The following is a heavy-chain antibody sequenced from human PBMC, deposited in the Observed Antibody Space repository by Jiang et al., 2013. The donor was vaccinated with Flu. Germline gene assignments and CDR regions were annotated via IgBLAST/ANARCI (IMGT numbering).Heavy chain of an antibody. Sequence: LVQPGRSLRLSCAASGFTFDDYAMHWVRQAPGKGLEWVSGISWNSGSIGYADSVKGRFTISRDNAKNSLYLQMNSLRAEDTALYYCAKDFRNYYYYGMDVWGQGTTVTVSS. CDR3: AKDFRNYYYYGMDV. CDR1: GFTFDDYA. V-gene: IGHV3-9*01. CDR2: ISWNSGSI. J-gene: IGHJ6*02.